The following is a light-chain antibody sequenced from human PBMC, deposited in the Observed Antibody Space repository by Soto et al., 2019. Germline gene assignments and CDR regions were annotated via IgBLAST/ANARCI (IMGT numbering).Light chain of an antibody. Sequence: DIVMTQSPLSLPVTPGEPASISCRSSQSLLNRNGQNCLDWYLQKPGQSPQLLIHMGFIRASGVTDRFSGSGSGTYFTLTISRVEAEDVGVYYCMQALESPPTFGGGTNVEIK. CDR3: MQALESPPT. CDR2: MGF. J-gene: IGKJ4*01. V-gene: IGKV2-28*01. CDR1: QSLLNRNGQNC.